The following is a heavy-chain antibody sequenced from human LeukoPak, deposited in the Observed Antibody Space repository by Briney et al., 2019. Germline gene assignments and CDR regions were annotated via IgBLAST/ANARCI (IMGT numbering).Heavy chain of an antibody. D-gene: IGHD2-15*01. CDR2: IIPIFNTT. Sequence: SVKVSCKASGGTFSSYAISWVRQAPGQGLEWMGGIIPIFNTTNYAQKFQGRVTIHADKSTRTAYMELRSLRSEDTDVYYCARRDKQYCSGGSCSEGEFDYWGQGTLVTVSS. CDR1: GGTFSSYA. J-gene: IGHJ4*02. V-gene: IGHV1-69*06. CDR3: ARRDKQYCSGGSCSEGEFDY.